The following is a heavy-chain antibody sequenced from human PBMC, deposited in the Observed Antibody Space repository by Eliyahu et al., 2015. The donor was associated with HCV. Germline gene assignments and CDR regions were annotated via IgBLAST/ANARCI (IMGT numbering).Heavy chain of an antibody. J-gene: IGHJ6*02. CDR1: GXXFSSXG. Sequence: QVQLVESGGGVVQPGRSLRLSCAAXGXXFSSXGXXWVRQAPGKGLEWVAVIWYDGSNKYYADSVKGRFTISRDNSKNTLYLQMNSLRAEDTAVYYCARGLWFGELVAFDYYGMDVWGQGTTVTVSS. V-gene: IGHV3-33*01. CDR3: ARGLWFGELVAFDYYGMDV. CDR2: IWYDGSNK. D-gene: IGHD3-10*01.